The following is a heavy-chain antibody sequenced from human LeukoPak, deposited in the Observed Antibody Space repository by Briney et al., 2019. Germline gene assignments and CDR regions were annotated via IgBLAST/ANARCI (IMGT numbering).Heavy chain of an antibody. V-gene: IGHV1-69*05. J-gene: IGHJ4*02. CDR3: AREGPGMATTN. D-gene: IGHD5-24*01. Sequence: SVKVSCKASGGTFSSYAVSWVRQAPGQGLEWMGRIIPIFGTANYAQKFQGRVTITTDESTSTAYMELSSLRSEDTAVYYCAREGPGMATTNWGQGTLVTVSS. CDR1: GGTFSSYA. CDR2: IIPIFGTA.